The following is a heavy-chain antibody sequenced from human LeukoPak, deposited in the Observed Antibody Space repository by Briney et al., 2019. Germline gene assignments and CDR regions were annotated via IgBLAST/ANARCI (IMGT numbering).Heavy chain of an antibody. CDR3: AKVGAAGYYYYYYMDV. CDR2: ISWDGGST. J-gene: IGHJ6*03. V-gene: IGHV3-43*01. CDR1: GFTFDDYT. Sequence: PGGSLRLSCAASGFTFDDYTMHWVRQAPGKGLEWVSLISWDGGSTYYADSVKGRFTISRDNSKNSLYLQMNSLRTEDTALYYCAKVGAAGYYYYYYMDVWGKGTTVTVSS. D-gene: IGHD2-15*01.